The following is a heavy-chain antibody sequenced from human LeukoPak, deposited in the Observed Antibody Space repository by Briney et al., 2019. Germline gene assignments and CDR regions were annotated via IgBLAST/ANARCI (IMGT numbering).Heavy chain of an antibody. V-gene: IGHV3-30*18. J-gene: IGHJ4*02. CDR2: ISNDGSNR. CDR1: GFTVSSYG. CDR3: AKDAFSTVTTYPDY. Sequence: GGSLRLSCAASGFTVSSYGMHWVRHPPGKGLEWVSVISNDGSNRYYADSVKGRFTISTDNSKNTLYLQMNSLRAEDTAVYYCAKDAFSTVTTYPDYWGQGTLVTVSS. D-gene: IGHD4-17*01.